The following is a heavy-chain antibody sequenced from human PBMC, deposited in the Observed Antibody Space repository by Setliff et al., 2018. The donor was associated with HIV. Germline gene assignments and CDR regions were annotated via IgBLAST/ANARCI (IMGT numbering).Heavy chain of an antibody. J-gene: IGHJ6*03. CDR1: RFSFSTFW. CDR3: ARDWEVVAVTAHMDV. D-gene: IGHD2-15*01. CDR2: INQDGNKK. V-gene: IGHV3-7*03. Sequence: GGSLRLSCATSRFSFSTFWMTWVRQAPGKGLEWIANINQDGNKKYHAGSVWGRFTISRDNAKNSLYLQMNSLRAEDTAVYYCARDWEVVAVTAHMDVWGKGTTVTVSS.